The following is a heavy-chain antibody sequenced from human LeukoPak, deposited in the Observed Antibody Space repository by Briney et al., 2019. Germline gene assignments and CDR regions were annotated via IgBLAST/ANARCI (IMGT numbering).Heavy chain of an antibody. CDR3: ARDPGLYYYGSGTNWFDP. Sequence: ASVKVSCKASGGTFSSYAISWVRQAPGQGLEWMGGIIPIFGTANYAQKFQGRVTITADESTSTAYMELSSLRSEDTAVYYCARDPGLYYYGSGTNWFDPWGQGTLVTVSS. V-gene: IGHV1-69*01. CDR2: IIPIFGTA. J-gene: IGHJ5*02. D-gene: IGHD3-10*01. CDR1: GGTFSSYA.